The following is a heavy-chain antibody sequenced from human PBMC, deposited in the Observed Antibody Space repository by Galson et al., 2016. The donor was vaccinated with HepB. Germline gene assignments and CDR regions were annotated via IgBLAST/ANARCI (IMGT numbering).Heavy chain of an antibody. Sequence: LSLTCIVYGGSISSSSYYWGWIRQPPGKGLEWIGIIYYNGNTFYNPSLKSRVTISVDTSKDQFSLKLTSVTAADTAVYFCAREVSDDDAFDIWGQGTMVTVSS. D-gene: IGHD1-1*01. CDR2: IYYNGNT. CDR1: GGSISSSSYY. J-gene: IGHJ3*02. CDR3: AREVSDDDAFDI. V-gene: IGHV4-39*02.